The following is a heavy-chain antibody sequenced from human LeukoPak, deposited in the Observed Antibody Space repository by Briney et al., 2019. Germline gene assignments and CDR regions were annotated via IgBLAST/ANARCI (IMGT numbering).Heavy chain of an antibody. J-gene: IGHJ4*02. Sequence: PGGSLRLSCAASGFTFSSYAMSWVRQAPGKGLEWVSAISGSGGSTYYPDSVKGRFTISRDNSKNTLYLEMNSLRAEDTAVYYCAKELRGSSSRVTYFDYWGQGTLVTVSS. CDR2: ISGSGGST. V-gene: IGHV3-23*01. CDR1: GFTFSSYA. D-gene: IGHD6-13*01. CDR3: AKELRGSSSRVTYFDY.